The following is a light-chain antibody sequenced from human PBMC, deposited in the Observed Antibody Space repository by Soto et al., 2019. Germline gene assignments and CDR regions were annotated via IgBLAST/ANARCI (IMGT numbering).Light chain of an antibody. Sequence: EVVMTQSPATLSVSPGERATLSCRASQSVSSNLAWYQQKLGQAPRLLIYDASTRATGIPARFSGSGSGTEFTLTISSLQSEDFAVYYCHQYNNWPLTFGGGTKVEIK. J-gene: IGKJ4*01. CDR2: DAS. CDR3: HQYNNWPLT. CDR1: QSVSSN. V-gene: IGKV3-15*01.